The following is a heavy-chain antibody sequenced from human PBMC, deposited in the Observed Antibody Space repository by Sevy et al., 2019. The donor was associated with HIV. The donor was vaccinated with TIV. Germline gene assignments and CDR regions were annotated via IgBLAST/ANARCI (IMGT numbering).Heavy chain of an antibody. CDR2: ISSSSNII. CDR1: GLSFSTYS. Sequence: GGSLRLSCVVSGLSFSTYSMNWVRQAPGKGLEWVSYISSSSNIIHYGDSVKGRFTISRDNAKNSLYLQMNSLRDEDTAVYFCASSADLRVLMWFDFWGQGTLVTVSS. CDR3: ASSADLRVLMWFDF. V-gene: IGHV3-48*02. D-gene: IGHD2-8*01. J-gene: IGHJ4*02.